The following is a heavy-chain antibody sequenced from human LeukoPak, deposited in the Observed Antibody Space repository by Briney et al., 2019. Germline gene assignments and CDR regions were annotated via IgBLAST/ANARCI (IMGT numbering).Heavy chain of an antibody. Sequence: GGSLRLSCAASGFTVSSNYMSWVRQAPGKGLEWVSVIYSGGSTYYADSVKGRFTISRDNSKNSLDLQMNSLRDEDTAVYYCARPSRSTGPAYWGQGTLVTVSS. CDR3: ARPSRSTGPAY. CDR2: IYSGGST. J-gene: IGHJ4*02. V-gene: IGHV3-66*04. CDR1: GFTVSSNY. D-gene: IGHD2-2*01.